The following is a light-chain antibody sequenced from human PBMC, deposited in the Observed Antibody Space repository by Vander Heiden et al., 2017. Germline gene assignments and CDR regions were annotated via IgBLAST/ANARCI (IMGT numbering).Light chain of an antibody. CDR3: QSYDSSTVV. J-gene: IGLJ2*01. CDR2: EDN. V-gene: IGLV6-57*02. CDR1: RGSIASNY. Sequence: NFMLTQPHSVSESPGKTVTISCTGSRGSIASNYVQWYQQRPGSAPTTVIYEDNQRPSGVPDRFSGSIDSSSNSASLTISGLKTEDEADYYWQSYDSSTVVFGGGTKLTVL.